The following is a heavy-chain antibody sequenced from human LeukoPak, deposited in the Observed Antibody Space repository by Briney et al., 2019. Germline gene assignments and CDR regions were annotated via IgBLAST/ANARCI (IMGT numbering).Heavy chain of an antibody. CDR3: ARHGGAVAPDYFDY. Sequence: KAGGSLRLSCAASGFTIISYEMNWVRQAPGKGLEWMAIFYPGDSDTRYSPSFQGQVTISADKSISTAYLQWSSLKASVTAMYYCARHGGAVAPDYFDYWGQGTLSPSPQ. D-gene: IGHD6-19*01. J-gene: IGHJ4*02. CDR1: GFTIISYE. V-gene: IGHV5-51*01. CDR2: FYPGDSDT.